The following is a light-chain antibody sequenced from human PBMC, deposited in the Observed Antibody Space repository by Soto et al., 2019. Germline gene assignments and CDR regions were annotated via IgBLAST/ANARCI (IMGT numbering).Light chain of an antibody. J-gene: IGKJ4*01. V-gene: IGKV3-15*01. Sequence: EIVMTQSPATLSVSPGERATLSCRASQSVSSNLAWYQQKPGQAPRLLIYGASTRATGIPARFSGSGSGTEFTLTISSLQSEDFALYYCQQYNNWPPLLTFGGGTKVEIK. CDR3: QQYNNWPPLLT. CDR1: QSVSSN. CDR2: GAS.